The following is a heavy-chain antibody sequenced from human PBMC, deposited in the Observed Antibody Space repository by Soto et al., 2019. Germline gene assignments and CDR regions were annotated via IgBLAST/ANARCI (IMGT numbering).Heavy chain of an antibody. J-gene: IGHJ4*02. Sequence: PGGSLRLSCAASGFTFSSYGMHWVRQAPGKGLEWVTVISYDGTNKYYGDSVKGRFTISRDNSKNTLYLQMNGLRVEDTAVYYCAKDRLAGNFDYWGQGTQVTVSS. CDR3: AKDRLAGNFDY. CDR2: ISYDGTNK. CDR1: GFTFSSYG. V-gene: IGHV3-30*18.